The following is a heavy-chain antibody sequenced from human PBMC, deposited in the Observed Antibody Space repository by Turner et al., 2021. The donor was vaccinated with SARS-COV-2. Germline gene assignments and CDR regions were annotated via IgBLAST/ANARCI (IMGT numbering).Heavy chain of an antibody. Sequence: QVQLVESGGGVVQPGRYLRLSCAASGFTFSSYGMHWVRQAPGKGLEWVAVTSYDGSNNYYADSVKGRFTISRDNSKNTLYLQMNSLRAEDTAVYYCAKQQGLYSNPMYYFDYWGQGTLVTVSS. V-gene: IGHV3-30*18. CDR2: TSYDGSNN. J-gene: IGHJ4*02. D-gene: IGHD4-4*01. CDR1: GFTFSSYG. CDR3: AKQQGLYSNPMYYFDY.